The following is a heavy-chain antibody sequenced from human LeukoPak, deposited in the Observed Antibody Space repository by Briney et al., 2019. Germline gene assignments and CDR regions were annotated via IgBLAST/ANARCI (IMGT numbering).Heavy chain of an antibody. V-gene: IGHV1-8*01. J-gene: IGHJ3*02. CDR3: ARDLAGKASDAFDI. D-gene: IGHD6-19*01. CDR2: MNPNSGNT. Sequence: GASVKVSCKASGYTFNSYDINWVRQATGQGLEWMGWMNPNSGNTGYAQKFQGRVTMTRNTSISTAYMELSSLRSEDTAVYYCARDLAGKASDAFDIWGQGTMVTVSS. CDR1: GYTFNSYD.